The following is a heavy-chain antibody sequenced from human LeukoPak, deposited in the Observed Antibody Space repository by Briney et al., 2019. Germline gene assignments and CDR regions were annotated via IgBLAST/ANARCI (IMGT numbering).Heavy chain of an antibody. CDR3: ARVPEVVPAAPYFDY. J-gene: IGHJ4*02. D-gene: IGHD2-2*01. Sequence: SETLSLTCAVYGGSFSGYYWSWIRQPPGKGLEWIGEINHSGSTNYNPSLKSRVTISVDTSKNQFSLKLSSVTAADTAVCYCARVPEVVPAAPYFDYWGQGTLVTVSS. CDR1: GGSFSGYY. CDR2: INHSGST. V-gene: IGHV4-34*01.